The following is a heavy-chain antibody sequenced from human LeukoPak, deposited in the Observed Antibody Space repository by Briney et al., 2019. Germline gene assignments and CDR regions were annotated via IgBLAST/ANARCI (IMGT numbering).Heavy chain of an antibody. CDR1: GFTFSDYY. CDR2: ISSSGSTI. V-gene: IGHV3-11*01. CDR3: ARSIPAGNRR. D-gene: IGHD2-2*01. Sequence: PGGSLRLSCAASGFTFSDYYMSWIRQAPGKGLEWVSYISSSGSTIDYADSVKGRFAISRDNAKNSLYLQMNSLRAEDAAVYYCARSIPAGNRRWGQGTLVTVSS. J-gene: IGHJ4*02.